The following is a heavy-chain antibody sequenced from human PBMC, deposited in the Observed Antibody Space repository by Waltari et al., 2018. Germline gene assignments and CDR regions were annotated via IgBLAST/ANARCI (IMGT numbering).Heavy chain of an antibody. D-gene: IGHD3-22*01. Sequence: HVQLQESGPGLVKPSAPLSLTCTVSGDFVGDDHLPVLRQAPGKGLEWIAYLRNTGGTKCTPSLESRVTVSADTSKKQFSLRLTSVTAADTAMYYCARLPRQYYDSLGWGFFDQWGPGILVTVSS. CDR1: GDFVGDDH. V-gene: IGHV4-59*08. CDR3: ARLPRQYYDSLGWGFFDQ. CDR2: LRNTGGT. J-gene: IGHJ4*02.